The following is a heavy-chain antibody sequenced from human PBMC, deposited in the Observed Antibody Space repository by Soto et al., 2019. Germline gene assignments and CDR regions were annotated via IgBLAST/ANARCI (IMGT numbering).Heavy chain of an antibody. CDR3: AKVAPSISILWGFDR. V-gene: IGHV3-30*18. D-gene: IGHD2-21*01. Sequence: QLVESGGDVVQPGRSLRLSCAASGFTFSNYGMHWVRQAPGKGLEWVAVISHDGNKEYYADSVRGRFTISRDNSKKPVYLQMNSLRAEDTAMYYCAKVAPSISILWGFDRWGQGTLVTVSS. J-gene: IGHJ4*02. CDR1: GFTFSNYG. CDR2: ISHDGNKE.